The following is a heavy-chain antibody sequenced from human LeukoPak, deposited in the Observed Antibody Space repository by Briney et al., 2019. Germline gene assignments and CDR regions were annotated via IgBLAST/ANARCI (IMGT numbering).Heavy chain of an antibody. Sequence: PSEALSVTCTVSRWSLSSGRYYWLWLRRPAGKALEWIGRIYSSGSTNYNPSLKSRVITTLDTSNNQFSLKLSSVTAADAAVYYCASSVISAYGHFDYWGQGTLVTVSS. CDR2: IYSSGST. D-gene: IGHD3-22*01. CDR1: RWSLSSGRYY. V-gene: IGHV4-61*02. J-gene: IGHJ4*02. CDR3: ASSVISAYGHFDY.